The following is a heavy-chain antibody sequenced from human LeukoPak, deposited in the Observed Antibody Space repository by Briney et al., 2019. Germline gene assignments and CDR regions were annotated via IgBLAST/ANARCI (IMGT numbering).Heavy chain of an antibody. J-gene: IGHJ5*02. V-gene: IGHV3-30*02. CDR2: IRYDGSNK. CDR1: GFTFSSYG. CDR3: AKDWTEIAASGALET. D-gene: IGHD2-21*01. Sequence: GGSLRLSCAASGFTFSSYGMHWVRQAPGKGLEWVAFIRYDGSNKYYADSVKGRFTISRDNSKNTLYLQMSSLRNNDTAVYYCAKDWTEIAASGALETWGQGTLPTVSS.